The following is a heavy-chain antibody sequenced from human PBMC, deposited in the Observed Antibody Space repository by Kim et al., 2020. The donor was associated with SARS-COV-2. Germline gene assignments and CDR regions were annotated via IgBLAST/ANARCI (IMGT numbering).Heavy chain of an antibody. V-gene: IGHV3-30-3*01. CDR1: GFTFSSYA. D-gene: IGHD1-26*01. CDR2: ISYDGSNK. Sequence: GGSLRLSCAASGFTFSSYAMHWVRQAPGKGLEWVAVISYDGSNKYYADSVKGRFTISRDNSKNTLYLQMNSLRAEDTAVYYCAREDGSYYVGFDYWGQGTLVTVSS. CDR3: AREDGSYYVGFDY. J-gene: IGHJ4*02.